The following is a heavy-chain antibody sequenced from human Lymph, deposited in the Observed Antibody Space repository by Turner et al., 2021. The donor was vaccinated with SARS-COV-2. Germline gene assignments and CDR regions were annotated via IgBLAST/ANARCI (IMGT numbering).Heavy chain of an antibody. D-gene: IGHD6-13*01. CDR3: ARDLGTYGMDV. V-gene: IGHV3-53*02. CDR2: IYGGGTT. J-gene: IGHJ6*02. Sequence: EVQLVGTGGGLIQPGGSLRLSCAASGRIFSRNYMNWVRQAPGKGLEWVSVIYGGGTTYYADSVKGRFTISRDNSKNTLYLQMNSLRVEDTAVYYCARDLGTYGMDVWGQGTTVTVSS. CDR1: GRIFSRNY.